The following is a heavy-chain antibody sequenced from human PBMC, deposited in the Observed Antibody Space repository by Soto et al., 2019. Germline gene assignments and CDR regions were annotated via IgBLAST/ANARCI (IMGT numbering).Heavy chain of an antibody. Sequence: QVQLVQSGAEVKKPGSSVKVSCKASGGTFSSYAISWVRQAPGQGLEWMGGIIPIFGTANYAQKFQGRVTITADESTNTAYMELSSLRSEDTAVYYCARALTTVVAYYYYGMDVWGQGTTATVSS. D-gene: IGHD4-17*01. J-gene: IGHJ6*02. V-gene: IGHV1-69*01. CDR1: GGTFSSYA. CDR3: ARALTTVVAYYYYGMDV. CDR2: IIPIFGTA.